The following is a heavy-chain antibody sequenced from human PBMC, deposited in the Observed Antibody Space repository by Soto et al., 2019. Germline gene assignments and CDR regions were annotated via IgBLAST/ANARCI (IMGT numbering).Heavy chain of an antibody. V-gene: IGHV4-39*07. CDR1: GVSISSSSFH. Sequence: PSETLSLTCTVSGVSISSSSFHWGWIRQPPGKGLEWIGSIYYSGGTYYSPSLKSRVTISVDTSKNQFSLKLNSMTAADTAVYYCARHSKKTGDFDYYYGMDVWGQGTTVTVSS. CDR2: IYYSGGT. D-gene: IGHD7-27*01. CDR3: ARHSKKTGDFDYYYGMDV. J-gene: IGHJ6*02.